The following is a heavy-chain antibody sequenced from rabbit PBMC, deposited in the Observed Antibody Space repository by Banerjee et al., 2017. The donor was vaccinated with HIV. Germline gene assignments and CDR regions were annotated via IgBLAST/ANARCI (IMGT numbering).Heavy chain of an antibody. J-gene: IGHJ4*01. Sequence: QAQLKETGGGLVQPGGSLTLSCKASGFDISSSYHMCWVRQAPGKGLEWIGCIYTGDGSTYYASWVNGRFSISRENTQNTVSLQMNSLTAADTATYFCARDRYNDYGVFGLWGPGTLVTVS. CDR3: ARDRYNDYGVFGL. D-gene: IGHD2-1*01. V-gene: IGHV1S47*01. CDR1: GFDISSSYH. CDR2: IYTGDGST.